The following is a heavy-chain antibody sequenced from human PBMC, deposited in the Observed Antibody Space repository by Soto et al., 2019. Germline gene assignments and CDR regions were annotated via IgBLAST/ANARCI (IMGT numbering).Heavy chain of an antibody. V-gene: IGHV4-34*01. D-gene: IGHD3-9*01. Sequence: SETLSLTCAVYGGSFSGYYWSWIRQPPGKGLEWIGEINHSGSTNYNPSLKSRVTISVDTSKNQFSLKLSSVTAADTAVYYCARGPLRYFDWLLRYFDYWGQGTLVTVSS. J-gene: IGHJ4*02. CDR3: ARGPLRYFDWLLRYFDY. CDR1: GGSFSGYY. CDR2: INHSGST.